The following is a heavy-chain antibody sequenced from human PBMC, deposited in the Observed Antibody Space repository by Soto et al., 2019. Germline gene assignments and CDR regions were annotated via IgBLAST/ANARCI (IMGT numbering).Heavy chain of an antibody. CDR1: GFTFSSYA. CDR2: ISGSGGST. J-gene: IGHJ5*02. Sequence: EVQLLESGGCLVQPGGSLRLSCAASGFTFSSYAMSWVLQAPGKGLEWASAISGSGGSTYYADFVKGLFTISRDNSKNTLYLQMNSLRAVDTAVYYCAKGGNDCGDPPWLIWFDPWGQGTLVTVSS. CDR3: AKGGNDCGDPPWLIWFDP. D-gene: IGHD4-17*01. V-gene: IGHV3-23*01.